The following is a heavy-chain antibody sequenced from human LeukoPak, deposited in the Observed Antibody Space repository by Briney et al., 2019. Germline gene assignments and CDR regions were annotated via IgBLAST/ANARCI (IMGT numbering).Heavy chain of an antibody. CDR1: GGSISSYY. D-gene: IGHD5-18*01. Sequence: SETLSLTCTVSGGSISSYYWSWVRQPPGKGLEWVGYIYYSGSTNYNPSLKSRVTISVDTSKNQFSLKLSSVTAADTAVYYCARDRGGIQLPDAFDIWGQGTMVTVSS. V-gene: IGHV4-59*01. CDR2: IYYSGST. J-gene: IGHJ3*02. CDR3: ARDRGGIQLPDAFDI.